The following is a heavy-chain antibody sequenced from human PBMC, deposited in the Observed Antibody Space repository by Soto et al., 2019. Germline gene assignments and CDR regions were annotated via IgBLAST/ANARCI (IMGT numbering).Heavy chain of an antibody. CDR1: GGSLSGYY. V-gene: IGHV4-34*01. D-gene: IGHD5-12*01. CDR3: GGGQEGGGATP. CDR2: IKDGGRT. Sequence: QVQLQQWGAGLLKPSETLSLNCAVNGGSLSGYYWSWIRQPPGKGLEWIGEIKDGGRTNYSPSLKGRAPNSTDTVNQQFPPRLLSVTAADTGVYFCGGGQEGGGATPRDPGTLVTVSS. J-gene: IGHJ5*02.